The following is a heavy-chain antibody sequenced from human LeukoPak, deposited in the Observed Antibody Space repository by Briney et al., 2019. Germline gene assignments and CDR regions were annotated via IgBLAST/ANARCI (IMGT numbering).Heavy chain of an antibody. CDR1: GYTFTGYY. D-gene: IGHD6-13*01. Sequence: GASVKVSCKASGYTFTGYYIHWVRQAPGQGLEWMGWINPNSGGTNFAQKFQGRVTMTWDTSISTAYMELSRLRSDDTAVYYCARELAAAGSEGDYWDQGTLVTVSS. CDR3: ARELAAAGSEGDY. V-gene: IGHV1-2*02. CDR2: INPNSGGT. J-gene: IGHJ4*02.